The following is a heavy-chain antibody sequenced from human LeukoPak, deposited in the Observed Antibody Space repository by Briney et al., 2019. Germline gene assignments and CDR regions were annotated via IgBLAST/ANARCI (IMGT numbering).Heavy chain of an antibody. CDR3: ARDPFRITIFSTNRRGASFDY. CDR2: ISSSSSYV. Sequence: GRSLRLSCAASGFTFSSYGMHWVRQAPGKGLEWVSSISSSSSYVYYADSVKGRFTISRDNAKNSLYLQMNSLRAEDTAVYYCARDPFRITIFSTNRRGASFDYWGQGTLVTVSS. D-gene: IGHD3-3*01. CDR1: GFTFSSYG. J-gene: IGHJ4*02. V-gene: IGHV3-21*01.